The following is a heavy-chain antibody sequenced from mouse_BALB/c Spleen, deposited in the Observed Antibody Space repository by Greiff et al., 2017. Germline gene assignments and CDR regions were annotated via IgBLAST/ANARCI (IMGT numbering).Heavy chain of an antibody. CDR2: IDPANGNT. CDR3: AHYYGSSHCDV. Sequence: VQLQQSGAELVKPGASVKLSCTASGFNIKDTYMHWVKQRPEQGLEWIGRIDPANGNTKYDPKFQGKATITADTSSNTAYLQLSSLTSEDTAVYYCAHYYGSSHCDVWGAGTTVTVAS. J-gene: IGHJ1*01. V-gene: IGHV14-3*02. CDR1: GFNIKDTY. D-gene: IGHD1-1*01.